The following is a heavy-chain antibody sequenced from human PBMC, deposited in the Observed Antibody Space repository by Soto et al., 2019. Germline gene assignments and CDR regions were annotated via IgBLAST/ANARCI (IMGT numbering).Heavy chain of an antibody. CDR2: IWYDGSNK. J-gene: IGHJ4*02. D-gene: IGHD3-22*01. Sequence: GGSLRLSCAASGFTFSSYGMHWVRQAPGKGLEWVAVIWYDGSNKYYADSVKGRFTISRDNSKNTLYLQMNSLRAEDTAVYYCAREFSPTGSPPHAETYYYDSSGYPLINLFDYWGQGTLVTVSS. CDR1: GFTFSSYG. CDR3: AREFSPTGSPPHAETYYYDSSGYPLINLFDY. V-gene: IGHV3-33*01.